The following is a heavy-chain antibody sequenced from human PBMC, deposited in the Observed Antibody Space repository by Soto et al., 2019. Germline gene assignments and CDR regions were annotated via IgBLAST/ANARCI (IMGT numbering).Heavy chain of an antibody. Sequence: GGSLRLSCAASGFTFSSYAMSWVRQAPGKGLEWVSAISGSGGSTYYADSVKGRFTISRDNSKNTLYLQMNSLRAEDTAVYYCAKDLLGYCTNCECSDPLQTSSSYWGQGTLVTVSS. CDR1: GFTFSSYA. CDR3: AKDLLGYCTNCECSDPLQTSSSY. V-gene: IGHV3-23*01. J-gene: IGHJ4*02. CDR2: ISGSGGST. D-gene: IGHD2-8*01.